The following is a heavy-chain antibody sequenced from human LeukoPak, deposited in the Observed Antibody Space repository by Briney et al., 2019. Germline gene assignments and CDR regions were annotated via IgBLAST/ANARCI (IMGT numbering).Heavy chain of an antibody. CDR1: GGSISSYY. D-gene: IGHD2-15*01. J-gene: IGHJ4*02. CDR2: IYHSGST. Sequence: SETLSLTCTVSGGSISSYYWSWIRQPPGKGLEWIGYIYHSGSTKYNPSLKSRVTISVDTSKNQFSLKLSSVTAADTAVYYCARAVVVAATLCYFDYWGQGTLVTVSS. CDR3: ARAVVVAATLCYFDY. V-gene: IGHV4-59*01.